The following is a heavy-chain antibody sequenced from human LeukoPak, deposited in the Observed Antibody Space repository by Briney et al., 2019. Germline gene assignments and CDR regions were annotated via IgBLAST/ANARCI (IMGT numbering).Heavy chain of an antibody. CDR2: IYTSGST. CDR3: ARDPTRSQTDRYGDYV. CDR1: GGSISSYY. V-gene: IGHV4-4*07. Sequence: SATLSLTCTVAGGSISSYYWSWIRQPAGKGLEWIGRIYTSGSTNYNPSLKSRVTMSVDTSKNQFSLKLSSGTAADTAVYYCARDPTRSQTDRYGDYVRGQGTLVTVSS. D-gene: IGHD4-17*01. J-gene: IGHJ4*02.